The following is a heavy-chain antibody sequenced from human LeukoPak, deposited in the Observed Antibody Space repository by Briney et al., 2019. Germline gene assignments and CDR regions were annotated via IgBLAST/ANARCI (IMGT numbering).Heavy chain of an antibody. CDR1: GYTFTGYY. CDR2: INPNSGGT. D-gene: IGHD2-2*01. Sequence: ASVKVSCKASGYTFTGYYMHWVRQAPGQGLEWMGWINPNSGGTNYAQKFQGWVTMTRDTSISTAYMELSRLRSDDTAVYYCARDYCSSTSCLFDYWGQGALVTVSS. J-gene: IGHJ4*02. CDR3: ARDYCSSTSCLFDY. V-gene: IGHV1-2*04.